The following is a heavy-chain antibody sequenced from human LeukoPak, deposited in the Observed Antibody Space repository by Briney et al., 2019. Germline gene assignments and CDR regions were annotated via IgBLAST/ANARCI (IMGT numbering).Heavy chain of an antibody. J-gene: IGHJ4*02. D-gene: IGHD1-26*01. CDR1: GFTFSGSA. CDR3: ARGVVGATWWGNFDY. CDR2: INPSGGST. V-gene: IGHV1-46*01. Sequence: GGSLRLSCAASGFTFSGSALHWVRQAPGQGLEWMGIINPSGGSTSYAQKFQGRVTMTRDMSTSTVYMELSSLRSEDTAVYYCARGVVGATWWGNFDYWGQGTLVTVSS.